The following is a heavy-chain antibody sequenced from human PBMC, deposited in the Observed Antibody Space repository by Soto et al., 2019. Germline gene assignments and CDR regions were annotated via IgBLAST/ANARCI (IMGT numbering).Heavy chain of an antibody. Sequence: SETLSLTCTVSGGSISSGGYYWSWIRQHQGKGLEWIGYIYYSGSPYYNPSLKGRVTISVDTSKNQFSLKLSSVTAADTAVYYCAREGGVGSRRTYYDFWSGYLATSDYYYGMDVWGQGTTVTVSS. D-gene: IGHD3-3*01. J-gene: IGHJ6*02. CDR3: AREGGVGSRRTYYDFWSGYLATSDYYYGMDV. CDR2: IYYSGSP. CDR1: GGSISSGGYY. V-gene: IGHV4-31*03.